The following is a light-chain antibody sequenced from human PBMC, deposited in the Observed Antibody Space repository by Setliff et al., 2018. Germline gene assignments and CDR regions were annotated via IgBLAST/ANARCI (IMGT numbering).Light chain of an antibody. CDR2: EVS. Sequence: QSALAQPPSASGSPGQSVTISCTGTSSDVGGYNYVSWYQRHPGKAPKLMIYEVSKRPSGVPDRFSGSKSGNTASLTVSGLQAGDEADYYCSSYAGSLYVFGTGTKVTVL. CDR1: SSDVGGYNY. J-gene: IGLJ1*01. CDR3: SSYAGSLYV. V-gene: IGLV2-8*01.